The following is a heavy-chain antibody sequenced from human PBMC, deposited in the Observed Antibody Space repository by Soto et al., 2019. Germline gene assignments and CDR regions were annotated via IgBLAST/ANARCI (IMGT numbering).Heavy chain of an antibody. Sequence: GGSLRLSCAVSGFTFSTYAMHWVRQAPGKGLEWVAVISYDGSNTYYADSVKGRFTISRDNMLYLQMNSLRAEDTAVYYCARDQGRSITCQLDYWGQGALVTVS. V-gene: IGHV3-30-3*01. CDR1: GFTFSTYA. D-gene: IGHD2-2*01. CDR2: ISYDGSNT. CDR3: ARDQGRSITCQLDY. J-gene: IGHJ4*02.